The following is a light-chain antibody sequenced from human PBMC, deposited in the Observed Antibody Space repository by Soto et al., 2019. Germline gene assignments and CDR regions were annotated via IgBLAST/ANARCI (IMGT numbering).Light chain of an antibody. J-gene: IGLJ1*01. V-gene: IGLV2-8*01. Sequence: QSALTQPPSASGSPGQSVTISCTGTSSDVGGYNYVSWYQQHPGKAPKLMIYEVSKRPSGVPDRFSGSQSGNTASLTVSGLQAEDEADYYCSSYAGSNNSLYVFGTGTKLTVL. CDR2: EVS. CDR1: SSDVGGYNY. CDR3: SSYAGSNNSLYV.